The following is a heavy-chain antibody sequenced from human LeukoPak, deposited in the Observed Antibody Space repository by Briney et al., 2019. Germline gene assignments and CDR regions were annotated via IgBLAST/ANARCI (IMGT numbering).Heavy chain of an antibody. J-gene: IGHJ4*02. CDR3: ARNFPYSKLDY. V-gene: IGHV4-34*01. Sequence: PSETLSLTCAVSGGSFSSYYWSWIRQPPGKGLEWIGEIDHSGSTNYSPSLKSRVTISVDTSKSQFSLQLSSVTAADTAVYYCARNFPYSKLDYWGQGTLVTVSS. CDR2: IDHSGST. D-gene: IGHD6-13*01. CDR1: GGSFSSYY.